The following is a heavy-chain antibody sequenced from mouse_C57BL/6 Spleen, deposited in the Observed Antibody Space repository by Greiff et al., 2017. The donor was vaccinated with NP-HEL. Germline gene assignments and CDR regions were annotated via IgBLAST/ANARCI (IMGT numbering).Heavy chain of an antibody. CDR3: ARVGPYEDAMDY. D-gene: IGHD1-1*01. CDR2: IDPSDSET. Sequence: VQLQQPGAELVRPGSSVKLSCKASGYTFTSYWMHWVKQRPIQGLEWIGNIDPSDSETHYNQKFKDKATLTVDKSSSTAYMQLSSLTSEDSAVYYCARVGPYEDAMDYWGQGTSVTVSS. V-gene: IGHV1-52*01. CDR1: GYTFTSYW. J-gene: IGHJ4*01.